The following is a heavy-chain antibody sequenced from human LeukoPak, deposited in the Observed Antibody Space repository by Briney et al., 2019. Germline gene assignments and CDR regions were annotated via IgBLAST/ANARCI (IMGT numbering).Heavy chain of an antibody. Sequence: GGSLRLSCAASGFTFSSCAMSWVRQAPGKGLEWVSSISVSGTYMYYAESLKGRFTISRDNAKNSLYLQMNSLKAEDTAVYYCARGTEGDYWGQGTLVTVSS. CDR1: GFTFSSCA. CDR3: ARGTEGDY. D-gene: IGHD1-1*01. CDR2: ISVSGTYM. V-gene: IGHV3-21*01. J-gene: IGHJ4*02.